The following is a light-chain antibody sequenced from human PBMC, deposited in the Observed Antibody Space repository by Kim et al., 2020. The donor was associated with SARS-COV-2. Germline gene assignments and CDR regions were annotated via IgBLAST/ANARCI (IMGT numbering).Light chain of an antibody. V-gene: IGLV1-44*01. CDR2: RND. Sequence: QSVLTQPPSVSGTPGQRVTIYCSGGRTNIVRNYVNWYQLVPGTAPRLLIDRNDHRPSGVPDRFSGSKSDTSASLAISGLQSEDEADYYCSSWDDSVNGPGFGGGTQLTVL. CDR1: RTNIVRNY. CDR3: SSWDDSVNGPG. J-gene: IGLJ3*02.